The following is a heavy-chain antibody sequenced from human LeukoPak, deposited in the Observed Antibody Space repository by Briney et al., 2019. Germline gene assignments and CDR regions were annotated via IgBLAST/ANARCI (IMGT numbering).Heavy chain of an antibody. J-gene: IGHJ4*02. D-gene: IGHD3-10*01. V-gene: IGHV4-34*01. Sequence: SETLSLTCAVYGGSFSGYYWSWIRQPPGKGLEWIGEINHSGSTNYNPSIKSRVTISVDTSKNQFSLKLSSVTAADTAVYYCARGLYYYGSGTNFDYWGQGTLVTVSS. CDR3: ARGLYYYGSGTNFDY. CDR2: INHSGST. CDR1: GGSFSGYY.